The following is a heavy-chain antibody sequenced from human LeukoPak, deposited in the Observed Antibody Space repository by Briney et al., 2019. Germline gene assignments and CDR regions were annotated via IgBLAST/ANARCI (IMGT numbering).Heavy chain of an antibody. Sequence: GESLKISCKGSGYSFTSYWIGWVRQMPGKGLEWMGIIYPGDSDTRYSPSFQGQVTISADKSISTAYLQWSSLKASDTAMYYCARGYYDILTGYYPFDYWGQGTLVTVSS. V-gene: IGHV5-51*01. CDR3: ARGYYDILTGYYPFDY. D-gene: IGHD3-9*01. CDR2: IYPGDSDT. J-gene: IGHJ4*02. CDR1: GYSFTSYW.